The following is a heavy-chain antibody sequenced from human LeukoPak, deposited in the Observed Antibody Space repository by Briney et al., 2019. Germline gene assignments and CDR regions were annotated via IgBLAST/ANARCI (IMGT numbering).Heavy chain of an antibody. J-gene: IGHJ6*03. CDR3: ARASVGIQLWLFGYYYYYMDV. V-gene: IGHV7-4-1*02. CDR2: INTNTGNP. Sequence: ASVKVSCKASGYIFTTYAVNWVRQAPGQGLEWMGWINTNTGNPTYAQGFTGRFVFSLDTSVSTAYLQISSLKAEDTAVYYCARASVGIQLWLFGYYYYYMDVWGKGTTVTVSS. CDR1: GYIFTTYA. D-gene: IGHD5-18*01.